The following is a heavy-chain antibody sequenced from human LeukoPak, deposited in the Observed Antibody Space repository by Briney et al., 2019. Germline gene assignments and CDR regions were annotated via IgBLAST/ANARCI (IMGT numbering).Heavy chain of an antibody. CDR1: GGSISSYY. CDR3: AREAIGAAIDY. CDR2: IYYSGST. D-gene: IGHD3-10*01. Sequence: SETLSLTCTVSGGSISSYYWSWIRQPPGKGLEWIGYIYYSGSTYYNPSLKSRVTISVDTSKNQFSLKLSSVTAADTAVYYCAREAIGAAIDYWGQGTLVTVSS. J-gene: IGHJ4*02. V-gene: IGHV4-59*12.